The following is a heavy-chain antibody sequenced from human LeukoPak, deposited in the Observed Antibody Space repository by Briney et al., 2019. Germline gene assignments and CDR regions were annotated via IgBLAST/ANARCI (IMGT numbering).Heavy chain of an antibody. CDR2: IIPNSGGT. J-gene: IGHJ3*02. CDR1: GYIFTDYY. CDR3: AKVSLNMVNDAFDI. V-gene: IGHV1-2*02. D-gene: IGHD4/OR15-4a*01. Sequence: ASVKVSCKASGYIFTDYYMYWVRQAPGQGLEWMGWIIPNSGGTNYAQKFQGRVTMTRDTSISTVYMELNRLTSDDTAVYYCAKVSLNMVNDAFDIWGQGTMVSVSS.